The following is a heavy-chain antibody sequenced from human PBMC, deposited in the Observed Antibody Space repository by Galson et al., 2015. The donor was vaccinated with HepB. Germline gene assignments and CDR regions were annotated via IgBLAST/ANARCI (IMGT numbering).Heavy chain of an antibody. V-gene: IGHV1-69*13. CDR3: ARVGGKLGYCSGGSCSNWFDP. J-gene: IGHJ5*02. Sequence: SVKVSCKASGGTFSSYAISWVRQAPGQGLGWMGGIIPIYGTANYAQKFQGRVTITADESTSTAYMELSSLRFDDTAVYYCARVGGKLGYCSGGSCSNWFDPWGQGTLVTVSS. D-gene: IGHD2-15*01. CDR2: IIPIYGTA. CDR1: GGTFSSYA.